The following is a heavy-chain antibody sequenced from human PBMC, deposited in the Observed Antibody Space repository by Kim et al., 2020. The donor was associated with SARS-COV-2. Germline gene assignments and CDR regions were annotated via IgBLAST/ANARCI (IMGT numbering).Heavy chain of an antibody. CDR3: AREKGYSLMDV. CDR1: GFTFSDYY. J-gene: IGHJ6*02. V-gene: IGHV3-11*05. Sequence: GGSLRLSCAASGFTFSDYYMSWIRQAPGKGLEWVSYISSSSSYTNYADSVKGRFTISRDNAKNSLYLQMNSLRAEDTAVYYCAREKGYSLMDVWGQGTTVTVSS. CDR2: ISSSSSYT. D-gene: IGHD5-18*01.